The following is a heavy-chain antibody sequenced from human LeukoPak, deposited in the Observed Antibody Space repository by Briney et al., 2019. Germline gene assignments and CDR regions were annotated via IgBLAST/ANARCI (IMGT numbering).Heavy chain of an antibody. CDR2: ISSSSSYI. CDR3: ARDLGSYGGSSWS. V-gene: IGHV3-21*01. Sequence: GGSLRLSCAASGFTFSSYSMNWVRQAPGKGLEWVSSISSSSSYIYYADSVKGRFTISRDNAKNSLYLQMNSLRAEDTAVYYCARDLGSYGGSSWSWGQGTMVTVSS. D-gene: IGHD6-13*01. CDR1: GFTFSSYS. J-gene: IGHJ3*01.